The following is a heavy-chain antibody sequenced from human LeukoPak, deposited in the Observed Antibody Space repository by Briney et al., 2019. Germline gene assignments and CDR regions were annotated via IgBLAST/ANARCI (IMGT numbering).Heavy chain of an antibody. CDR2: IWYDGSNK. D-gene: IGHD6-13*01. Sequence: PGRSLRLSCAASGFTFSSYGMHWVRQAPGKGLEWVAVIWYDGSNKYYADSVKGRFTISRDNSKNTLYLQMNSLRAEDTAVYYCARDPSPIAAAEYYFDYWGQGTLVTVSS. CDR1: GFTFSSYG. V-gene: IGHV3-33*08. J-gene: IGHJ4*02. CDR3: ARDPSPIAAAEYYFDY.